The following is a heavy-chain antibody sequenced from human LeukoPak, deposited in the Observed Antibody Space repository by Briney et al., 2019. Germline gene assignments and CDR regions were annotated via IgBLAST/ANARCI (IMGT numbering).Heavy chain of an antibody. CDR1: GFTFSSYA. D-gene: IGHD3-22*01. V-gene: IGHV3-30*04. CDR3: ARGASYYDSSGYYYY. J-gene: IGHJ4*02. CDR2: ISYDGSNK. Sequence: PGGSLRLSCAASGFTFSSYAMHWVRQAPGKGLEWVAVISYDGSNKYYADSVKGRCTISRDNSKNTLYLQMNSLRAEDTAVYYCARGASYYDSSGYYYYWGQGTLVTVSS.